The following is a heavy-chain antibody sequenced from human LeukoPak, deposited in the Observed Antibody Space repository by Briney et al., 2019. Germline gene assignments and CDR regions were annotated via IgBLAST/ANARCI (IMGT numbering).Heavy chain of an antibody. V-gene: IGHV3-23*01. Sequence: GGSLRLSCAASGFTFSSYAMSWVRQAPGKGLECVSAISGGGPVTYYTDSVKGRFTISRDNSKNTLYLEMNSLRAEDTAVYYCARRGSSGWYDYWGQGTLVTVSS. J-gene: IGHJ4*02. CDR1: GFTFSSYA. CDR2: ISGGGPVT. CDR3: ARRGSSGWYDY. D-gene: IGHD6-19*01.